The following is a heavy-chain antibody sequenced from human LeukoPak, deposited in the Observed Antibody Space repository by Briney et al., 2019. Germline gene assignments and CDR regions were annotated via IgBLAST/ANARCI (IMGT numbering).Heavy chain of an antibody. J-gene: IGHJ4*02. CDR1: GYSFTSYW. CDR3: ARSSYYDSSGYSTSDY. V-gene: IGHV5-51*01. CDR2: IYPGDSDT. Sequence: GESLKISCQGSGYSFTSYWIGWVRQMPGKGLEWMGFIYPGDSDTKYSPSFQGHVTISADKSISTAYLQWGSLRASDTAMYYCARSSYYDSSGYSTSDYWGQGTLVTVSS. D-gene: IGHD3-22*01.